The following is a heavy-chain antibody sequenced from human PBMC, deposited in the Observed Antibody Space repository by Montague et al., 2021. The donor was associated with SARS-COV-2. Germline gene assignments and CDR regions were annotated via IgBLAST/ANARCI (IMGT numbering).Heavy chain of an antibody. CDR1: GGSINNYY. CDR2: IYYSGSVTT. Sequence: SETLSLTCSVSGGSINNYYWGWVRQSPGKGLEWIEYIYYSGSVTTSYNPSLKSRVSIPVDTSENQFSLKLTSVTAADTAVYYCARRGGGEVFARFMYWYFDVWSRGSLVTVSS. J-gene: IGHJ2*01. CDR3: ARRGGGEVFARFMYWYFDV. D-gene: IGHD2-21*01. V-gene: IGHV4-59*13.